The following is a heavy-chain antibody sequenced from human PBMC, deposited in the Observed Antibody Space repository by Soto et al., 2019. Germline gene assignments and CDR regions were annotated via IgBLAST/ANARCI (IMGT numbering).Heavy chain of an antibody. J-gene: IGHJ4*02. V-gene: IGHV3-48*03. CDR1: GFTFSNYE. D-gene: IGHD3-22*01. CDR2: ISYTGSTI. Sequence: GGSLRLACAASGFTFSNYEMNWVRQTPGKGLEWVSYISYTGSTIYYADSVRGRFTISRDNSKNSLYLQMNSLRAEDTAVYYCARGLRIYYDRSGLHYWGQGTPVTVSS. CDR3: ARGLRIYYDRSGLHY.